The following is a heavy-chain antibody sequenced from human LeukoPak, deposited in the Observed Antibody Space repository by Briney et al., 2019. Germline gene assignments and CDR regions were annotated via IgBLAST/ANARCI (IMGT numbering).Heavy chain of an antibody. V-gene: IGHV3-33*01. J-gene: IGHJ4*02. Sequence: GGSLRLSCAASGFTFSSYGMHWVRQAPGKGLGWVAVIWYDGSNKYYADSVKGRFTISRDNSKNTLYLQMNSLRAEDTAVYYCAREHRRYCSGGSCEYFAYWGQGTLVTVSS. CDR3: AREHRRYCSGGSCEYFAY. D-gene: IGHD2-15*01. CDR1: GFTFSSYG. CDR2: IWYDGSNK.